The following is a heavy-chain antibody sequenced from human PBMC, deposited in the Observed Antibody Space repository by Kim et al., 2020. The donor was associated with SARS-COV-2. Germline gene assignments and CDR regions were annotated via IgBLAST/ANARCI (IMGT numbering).Heavy chain of an antibody. V-gene: IGHV3-23*01. D-gene: IGHD1-1*01. Sequence: GGSLRLSCAASGFTFSIYAMSWVRQAPGKGLEWVSGFSGSGGGTFYAESVKGRFTISRDNSKNTLYMQMNSLRDEDTAVYYCMKGTATDNWGQGTLVTFSS. J-gene: IGHJ4*02. CDR2: FSGSGGGT. CDR3: MKGTATDN. CDR1: GFTFSIYA.